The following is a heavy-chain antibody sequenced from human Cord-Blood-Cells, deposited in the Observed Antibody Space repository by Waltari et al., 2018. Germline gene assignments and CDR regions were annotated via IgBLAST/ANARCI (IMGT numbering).Heavy chain of an antibody. J-gene: IGHJ2*01. CDR3: VYLYDSSRKTLWYFDL. Sequence: QVQLVQSGAEVKKPGSSVKVSCKASGGTFSSYAISWVRQAPGQGLEWMGGIIPIFGTANYAQKFQGRVTITADKSTSTAYMELSSLRSEDTAVYYCVYLYDSSRKTLWYFDLWGRGTLVTVSS. CDR1: GGTFSSYA. D-gene: IGHD3-22*01. V-gene: IGHV1-69*06. CDR2: IIPIFGTA.